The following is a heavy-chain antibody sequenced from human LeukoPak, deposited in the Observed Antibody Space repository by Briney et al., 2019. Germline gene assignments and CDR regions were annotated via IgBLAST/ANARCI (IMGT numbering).Heavy chain of an antibody. V-gene: IGHV5-51*01. CDR1: GYSFPSYW. CDR3: ARSPRHPHYGDYIGYYFDY. D-gene: IGHD4-17*01. J-gene: IGHJ4*02. Sequence: GESLKISCKGSGYSFPSYWIGWVRQMSGKGLEWVGIIYPGDSDTRYSPSFQGQVTISADKSISTAYLQWSSLKASDTAMYYCARSPRHPHYGDYIGYYFDYWGQGTLVTVSS. CDR2: IYPGDSDT.